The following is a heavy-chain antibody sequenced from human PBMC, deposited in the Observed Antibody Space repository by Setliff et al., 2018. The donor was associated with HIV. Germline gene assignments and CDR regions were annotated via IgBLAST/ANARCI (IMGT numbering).Heavy chain of an antibody. J-gene: IGHJ4*02. CDR2: ISSSSSII. D-gene: IGHD3-22*01. CDR1: GFTFSSHS. Sequence: LRLSCAASGFTFSSHSMNWVRQAPGKGLEWISYISSSSSIINYSDSVRGRFTISRDNAKKSLYLQMNSLRAGDTAVYYCAKGLDYVDSSGYSYFRLWGQGTQVTVSS. V-gene: IGHV3-48*01. CDR3: AKGLDYVDSSGYSYFRL.